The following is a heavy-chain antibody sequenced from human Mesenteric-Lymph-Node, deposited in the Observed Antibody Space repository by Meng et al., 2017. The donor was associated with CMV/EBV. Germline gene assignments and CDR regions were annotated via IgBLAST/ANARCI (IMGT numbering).Heavy chain of an antibody. CDR1: GFTFSSYA. J-gene: IGHJ5*01. CDR3: ARDPHEFWSGKNWCES. Sequence: GESLKISCAASGFTFSSYAMHWVRQAPGKGLEWVAVISYDGSNKYYADSVKGRFTISRDISMNTLYLQMNSLRAEDTAVYYCARDPHEFWSGKNWCESWGQGTLVTVSS. V-gene: IGHV3-30-3*01. CDR2: ISYDGSNK. D-gene: IGHD3-3*01.